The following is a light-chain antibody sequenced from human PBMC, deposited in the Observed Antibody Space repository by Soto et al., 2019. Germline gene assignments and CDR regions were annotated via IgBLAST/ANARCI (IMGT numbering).Light chain of an antibody. CDR1: QNINSRY. V-gene: IGKV3-20*01. J-gene: IGKJ3*01. Sequence: EIVLTQSPGTLSLSPGERATLSCRASQNINSRYLAWYQQKPGQAPRLLIYSTSSRATGIPDRFSGSGSGTDFTLTISRLEPEDFAVYYCQQFGSSPGFTFGPGTKVDIK. CDR2: STS. CDR3: QQFGSSPGFT.